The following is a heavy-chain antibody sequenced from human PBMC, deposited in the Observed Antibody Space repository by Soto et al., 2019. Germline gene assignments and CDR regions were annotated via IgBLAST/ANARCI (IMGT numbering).Heavy chain of an antibody. V-gene: IGHV4-4*02. CDR3: VRNGYYSLDY. J-gene: IGHJ4*02. CDR1: GDSISSHDW. D-gene: IGHD3-3*01. Sequence: QVQLQESGPGLVKPSGTLSLNCAVSGDSISSHDWWSWVRQPPNKGLEWIAEIHHSGGTNYNPSLMSRATISVDISKNQFSLKLISATAADTAVYYCVRNGYYSLDYWGQGTLVSVSS. CDR2: IHHSGGT.